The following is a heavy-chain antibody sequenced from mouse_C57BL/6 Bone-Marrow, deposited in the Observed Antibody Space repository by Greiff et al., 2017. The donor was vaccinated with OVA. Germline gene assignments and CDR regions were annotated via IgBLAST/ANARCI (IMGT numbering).Heavy chain of an antibody. Sequence: VQLQQPGAELVMPGASVKLSCKASGYTFTSYWMHWVKQRPGQGLEWIGEIDPSDSYTNYNQKFKGKSTLTVDKSYSTAYMQLSSLKSEDSAVYYCARRPYYYGSSYLYFDYWGRGTTLTVSS. CDR2: IDPSDSYT. CDR3: ARRPYYYGSSYLYFDY. V-gene: IGHV1-69*01. CDR1: GYTFTSYW. J-gene: IGHJ2*01. D-gene: IGHD1-1*01.